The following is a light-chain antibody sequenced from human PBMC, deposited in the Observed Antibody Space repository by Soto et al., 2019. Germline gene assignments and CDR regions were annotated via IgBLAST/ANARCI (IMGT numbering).Light chain of an antibody. CDR3: AAWAANLSAVV. CDR1: GSNIGTFY. CDR2: ANN. V-gene: IGLV1-47*02. Sequence: SGLTQSRSRSATPGRGVIMSCSCVGSNIGTFYVSWYQHVPGTAARLLIYANNQRPSGVPDRFSGSKSGTSASLAISGLRSEDEAYYSCAAWAANLSAVVLGGGTXVIVL. J-gene: IGLJ2*01.